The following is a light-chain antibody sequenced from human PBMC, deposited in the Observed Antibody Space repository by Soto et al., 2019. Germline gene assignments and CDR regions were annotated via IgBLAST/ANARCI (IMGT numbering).Light chain of an antibody. J-gene: IGLJ2*01. CDR1: SSDVGNYNL. Sequence: QSALTQPASVSGSPGQSITISCTGTSSDVGNYNLVSWYQHHPGKAPKLMIYEGSKRPSGVSNRFSGSKSGNAASLTISGLQAEDEADYYCCSYAGSHTFVIFGGGTKLTVL. V-gene: IGLV2-23*03. CDR2: EGS. CDR3: CSYAGSHTFVI.